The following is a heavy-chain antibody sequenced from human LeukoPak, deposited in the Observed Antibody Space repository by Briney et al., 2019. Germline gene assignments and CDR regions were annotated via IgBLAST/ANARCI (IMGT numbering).Heavy chain of an antibody. V-gene: IGHV1-69*04. CDR2: IIPILGIA. D-gene: IGHD3-22*01. J-gene: IGHJ4*02. CDR1: GGTFSSYA. Sequence: GASVTVSCTSSGGTFSSYAIRWVRQAPGQGLEWMGRIIPILGIANYAQKFQGRVTITADKSTSTAYMELSSLRSEDTAVYYCARTPYYYDSSGYYREYFDYWGQGTLVTVSS. CDR3: ARTPYYYDSSGYYREYFDY.